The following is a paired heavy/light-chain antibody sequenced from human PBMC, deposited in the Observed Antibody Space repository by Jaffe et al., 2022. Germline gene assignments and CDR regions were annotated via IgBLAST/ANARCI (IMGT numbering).Heavy chain of an antibody. CDR1: GFTFSSYA. CDR2: ISGSGGST. D-gene: IGHD2-15*01. V-gene: IGHV3-23*01. J-gene: IGHJ4*02. Sequence: EVQLLESGGGLVQPGGSLRLSCAASGFTFSSYAMSWVRQAPGKGLEWVSAISGSGGSTYYADSVKGRFTISRDNSKNTLYLQMNSLRAEDTAVYYCAKYAVLGYCSGGSCRPFVYWGQGTLVTVSS. CDR3: AKYAVLGYCSGGSCRPFVY.
Light chain of an antibody. CDR1: SLRSYY. J-gene: IGLJ2*01. V-gene: IGLV3-19*01. Sequence: SSELTQDPAVSVALGQTVRITCQGDSLRSYYASWYQQKPGQAPVLVIYGKNNRPSGIPDRFSGSSSGNTASLTITGAQAEDEADYYCNSRDSSEWEVVFGGGTKLTVL. CDR3: NSRDSSEWEVV. CDR2: GKN.